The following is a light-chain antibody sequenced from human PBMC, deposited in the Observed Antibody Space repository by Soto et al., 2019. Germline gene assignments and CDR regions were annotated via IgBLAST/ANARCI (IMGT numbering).Light chain of an antibody. J-gene: IGLJ1*01. CDR3: TSKTSTSPYV. CDR2: EVS. Sequence: QSVLTQPASVSGSPGQSITISCTGTSSDVGGYKYVSWYQQHPGKAPKFLIYEVSNRPSGVSSRFSGSKSGNTASLTISGLQAEDEADYYCTSKTSTSPYVFGTGTKVIVL. V-gene: IGLV2-14*01. CDR1: SSDVGGYKY.